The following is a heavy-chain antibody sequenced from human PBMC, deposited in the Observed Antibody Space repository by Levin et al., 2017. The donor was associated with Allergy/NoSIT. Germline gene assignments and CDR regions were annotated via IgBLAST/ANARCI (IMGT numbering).Heavy chain of an antibody. CDR2: ISATGDRT. J-gene: IGHJ4*02. Sequence: GGSLRLSCGASGFTFSSYAMSWIRRAPGKGLEWVSAISATGDRTYYADSVKGRFTISRDLSKNTLYLQMNSLSVEDTAIYYCATPSGTVLLWFGEFDYWGQGTLVTVSS. CDR1: GFTFSSYA. V-gene: IGHV3-23*01. D-gene: IGHD3-10*01. CDR3: ATPSGTVLLWFGEFDY.